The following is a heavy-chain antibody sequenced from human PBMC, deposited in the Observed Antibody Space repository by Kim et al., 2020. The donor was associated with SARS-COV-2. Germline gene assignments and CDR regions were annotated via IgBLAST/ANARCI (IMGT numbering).Heavy chain of an antibody. J-gene: IGHJ6*02. CDR2: ISGGGDST. Sequence: GGSLRLSCAASGFTFSTYAMSWVRQAPGKGLEWVSSISGGGDSTYYADSVKGRFTVSRDNSKVTLYLQMNNLRVEDTAVYFCARYVGIINLYSGLDVWGQGTTVTVS. CDR1: GFTFSTYA. CDR3: ARYVGIINLYSGLDV. D-gene: IGHD3-3*01. V-gene: IGHV3-23*01.